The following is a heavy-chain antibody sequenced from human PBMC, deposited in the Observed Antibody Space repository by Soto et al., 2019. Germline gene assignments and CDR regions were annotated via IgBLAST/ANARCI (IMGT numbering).Heavy chain of an antibody. Sequence: QVHLVESGGGVVQPGTSLRLSCVASGFTFSKYGMHWVRQAPGKGLEWVAILTDDGKEKYYANSVKGRFIISRDNSSNTLFLQMNTLSAEDTAVYYCAQVRFALKYYYGLDVWGQGTTVSVSS. V-gene: IGHV3-30*18. J-gene: IGHJ6*02. D-gene: IGHD3-10*01. CDR1: GFTFSKYG. CDR2: LTDDGKEK. CDR3: AQVRFALKYYYGLDV.